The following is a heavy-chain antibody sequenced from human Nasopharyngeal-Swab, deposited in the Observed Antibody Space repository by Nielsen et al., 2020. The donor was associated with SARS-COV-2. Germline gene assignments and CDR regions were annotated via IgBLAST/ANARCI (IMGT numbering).Heavy chain of an antibody. CDR2: INHSGST. V-gene: IGHV4-34*01. CDR1: GGSFSGYY. Sequence: SQTLSLTCAVYGGSFSGYYWSWIRQPPGKGLGWIGEINHSGSTNYNPSLKSRVTISVDTSKNQFSLKLSSETAADTAVYYCARGLGQYYYDSSGYYFFDYWGQGTLVTVSS. CDR3: ARGLGQYYYDSSGYYFFDY. D-gene: IGHD3-22*01. J-gene: IGHJ4*02.